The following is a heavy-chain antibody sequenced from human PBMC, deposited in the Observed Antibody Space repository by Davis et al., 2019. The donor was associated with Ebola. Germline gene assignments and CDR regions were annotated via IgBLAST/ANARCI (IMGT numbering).Heavy chain of an antibody. J-gene: IGHJ4*02. D-gene: IGHD3-3*01. V-gene: IGHV3-30*07. CDR3: TTDSPFFDLWIGYCRN. Sequence: SVKGRFTISRDNSKKTLYLQMNSLKTEDTAVYYCTTDSPFFDLWIGYCRNWGQGTLVTVSS.